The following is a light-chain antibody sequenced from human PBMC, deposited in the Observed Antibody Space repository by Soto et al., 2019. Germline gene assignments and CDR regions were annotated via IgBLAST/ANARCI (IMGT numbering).Light chain of an antibody. CDR2: DGS. CDR1: QSIITS. CDR3: QQSYNTPLT. Sequence: DIQMTQSPSSLSASVGDRVTIPCRASQSIITSLNWYQQKPGQAPKLLIYDGSTLQRGVPSRFSGRGSGTDFFLTISSLQPEDFATFYCQQSYNTPLTFGGGTKVEI. V-gene: IGKV1-39*01. J-gene: IGKJ4*01.